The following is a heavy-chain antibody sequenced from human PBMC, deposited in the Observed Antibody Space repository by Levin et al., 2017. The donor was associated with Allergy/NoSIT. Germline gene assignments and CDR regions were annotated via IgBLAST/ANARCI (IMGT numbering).Heavy chain of an antibody. V-gene: IGHV3-11*03. J-gene: IGHJ6*03. D-gene: IGHD3-10*01. CDR3: ARRVGSYYYYMDV. Sequence: GGSLRLSCAASGFTFSDYYMSWIRQAPGKGLEWVSYISSSSSYTNYADSVKGRFTISRDNAKNSLYLQMNSLRAEDTAVYYCARRVGSYYYYMDVWGKGTTVTVSS. CDR1: GFTFSDYY. CDR2: ISSSSSYT.